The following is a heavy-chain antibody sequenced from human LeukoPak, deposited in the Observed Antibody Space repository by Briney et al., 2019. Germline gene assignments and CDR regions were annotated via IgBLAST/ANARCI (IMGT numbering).Heavy chain of an antibody. J-gene: IGHJ4*02. CDR2: TSGSGGNT. CDR1: GFTFSSFA. CDR3: AKQRASYGYVFDY. D-gene: IGHD5-18*01. V-gene: IGHV3-23*01. Sequence: GGSLRLSCAAFGFTFSSFAMSWVRQAPGKGLEWVSSTSGSGGNTYYAHSVKGRFTISRDNFKNTLFLQMNSLRAEDTATYYCAKQRASYGYVFDYWGQGTLVTVSS.